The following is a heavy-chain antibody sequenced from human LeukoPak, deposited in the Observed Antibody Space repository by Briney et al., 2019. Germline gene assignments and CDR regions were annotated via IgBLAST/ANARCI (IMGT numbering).Heavy chain of an antibody. CDR2: ISGSGGST. CDR1: GFTLSSYA. J-gene: IGHJ4*02. Sequence: PGGSLRLSCAASGFTLSSYAMTWVRQAPGKGLEWVSAISGSGGSTYYADSVKGRFTISRDNSKNTLYLQMNSLRAEDTAVYYCAKDEQEYCGGDCPFDYWGQGTLVTVSS. D-gene: IGHD2-21*02. CDR3: AKDEQEYCGGDCPFDY. V-gene: IGHV3-23*01.